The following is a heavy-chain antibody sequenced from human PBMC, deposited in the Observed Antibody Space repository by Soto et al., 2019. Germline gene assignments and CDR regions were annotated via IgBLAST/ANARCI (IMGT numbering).Heavy chain of an antibody. CDR1: GGAISSSSYY. CDR3: ARRAAAVVSNWFDP. D-gene: IGHD6-13*01. CDR2: IYYSGST. Sequence: ASETLSPTCTVSGGAISSSSYYWGWIRQPPGKGLEWIGSIYYSGSTYYNPSLKSRVTISVDTSKNQFSLKLSSVTAADTAVDYCARRAAAVVSNWFDPWGQGTLVT. V-gene: IGHV4-39*01. J-gene: IGHJ5*02.